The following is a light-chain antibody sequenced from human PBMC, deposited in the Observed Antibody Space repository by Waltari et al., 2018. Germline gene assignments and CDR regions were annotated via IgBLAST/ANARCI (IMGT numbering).Light chain of an antibody. J-gene: IGKJ2*02. CDR2: AAS. V-gene: IGKV1-33*01. Sequence: IQMTQSPSSLSASLGDSVSITCQASQHIYNYLNWYQQKPGKAPKLLIYAASNLQTGVPSRFSGGGSGTDFTFVISNLQPEDIATYYCQQYEGLPRTFGQGTKLEMK. CDR1: QHIYNY. CDR3: QQYEGLPRT.